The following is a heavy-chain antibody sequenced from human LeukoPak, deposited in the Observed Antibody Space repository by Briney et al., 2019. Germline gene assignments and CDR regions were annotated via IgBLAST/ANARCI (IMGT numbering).Heavy chain of an antibody. CDR1: GYTFTNQY. J-gene: IGHJ4*02. CDR3: ASGSVVGFDY. CDR2: LNPNNGGT. Sequence: GASVKVSCKASGYTFTNQYMHWVRQAPGQGLEWMGLLNPNNGGTKYSQNFQGRVTMTRDTSISTAYMELSSLRSDATAVYSCASGSVVGFDYWGQGTQVIVSS. V-gene: IGHV1-2*02.